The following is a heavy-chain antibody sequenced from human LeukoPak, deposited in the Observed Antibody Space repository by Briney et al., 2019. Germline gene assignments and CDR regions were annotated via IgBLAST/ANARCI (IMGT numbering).Heavy chain of an antibody. D-gene: IGHD3-9*01. CDR1: GGSISSYY. Sequence: PSETLSLTCTVSGGSISSYYWSWIRQPPGKGLEWIGYIYYSGSTYYNPSLKSRVTISVDTSKNQFSLKLSSVTAADTAVYYCARGDSDILTGYQPFDYWGQGTLVTVSS. V-gene: IGHV4-30-4*01. J-gene: IGHJ4*02. CDR3: ARGDSDILTGYQPFDY. CDR2: IYYSGST.